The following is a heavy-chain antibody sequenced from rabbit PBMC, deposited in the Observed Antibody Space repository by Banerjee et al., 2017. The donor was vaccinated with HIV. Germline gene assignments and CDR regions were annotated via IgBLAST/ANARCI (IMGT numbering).Heavy chain of an antibody. CDR3: ARRGTSDYSYFNL. Sequence: QSLEESGGDLVKPGASLTLTCTASGFTISSGYDMCWVRQAPGKGLEWIGCIYIGDGTTYYASWAKGRFTISKTSSTTVTLQMTSLTAADTATYFCARRGTSDYSYFNLWGPGTLVTVS. CDR1: GFTISSGYD. CDR2: IYIGDGTT. J-gene: IGHJ4*01. V-gene: IGHV1S40*01. D-gene: IGHD1-1*01.